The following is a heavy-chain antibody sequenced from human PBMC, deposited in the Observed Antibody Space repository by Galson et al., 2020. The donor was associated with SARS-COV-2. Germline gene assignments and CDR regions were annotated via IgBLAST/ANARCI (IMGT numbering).Heavy chain of an antibody. CDR2: ISSSSSYI. Sequence: TGGSLRLSCAASGFTFSSYSMNWVRQAPGKGLEWVSSISSSSSYIYYADSVKGRFTISRDNAKNSLYLQMNSLRAEDTAVYYCASHPAANNVGYYYYGMDVWGQGTTVTVSS. V-gene: IGHV3-21*01. CDR1: GFTFSSYS. CDR3: ASHPAANNVGYYYYGMDV. D-gene: IGHD2-2*01. J-gene: IGHJ6*02.